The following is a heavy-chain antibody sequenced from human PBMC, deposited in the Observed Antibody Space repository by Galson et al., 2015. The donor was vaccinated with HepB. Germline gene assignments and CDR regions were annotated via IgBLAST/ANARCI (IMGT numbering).Heavy chain of an antibody. Sequence: SLRLSCAASGFTFSNAWMSWVRQAPGKGLEWVGRIKGKTDGGTTDYAAPVKGRFTISRDDSKNTLYLQMNSLKTEDTAVYYCTTRLRLGELSHFDYWGQGTLVTVSS. CDR3: TTRLRLGELSHFDY. CDR1: GFTFSNAW. CDR2: IKGKTDGGTT. V-gene: IGHV3-15*01. D-gene: IGHD3-16*02. J-gene: IGHJ4*02.